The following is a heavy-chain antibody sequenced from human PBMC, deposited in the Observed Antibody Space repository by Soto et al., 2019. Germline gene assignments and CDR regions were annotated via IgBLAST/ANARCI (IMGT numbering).Heavy chain of an antibody. D-gene: IGHD6-6*01. CDR2: IYYSGST. V-gene: IGHV4-39*01. CDR1: GGSISSSSYY. Sequence: SETRSLTCTVSGGSISSSSYYWGWIRQPPGKGLEWIGSIYYSGSTYYNPSLKSRVTISVDTSKNQFSLKLSSVTAADTAVYYCARHEEQLDPFDYWGQGTLVTVSS. CDR3: ARHEEQLDPFDY. J-gene: IGHJ4*02.